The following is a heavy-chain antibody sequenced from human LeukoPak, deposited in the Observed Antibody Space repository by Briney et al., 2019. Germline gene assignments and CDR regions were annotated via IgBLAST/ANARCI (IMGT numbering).Heavy chain of an antibody. J-gene: IGHJ4*02. D-gene: IGHD3-22*01. Sequence: PGGSLRLSCAASGFTFSSYWMSWVRQAPGKRLEWVANIKQDGSEKYYVDSVKGRFTISRDNARNSLYLQMNSLRAEDTAVYYCAREGYYYDSSGYYLDYWGQGTLVTVSS. CDR1: GFTFSSYW. CDR2: IKQDGSEK. V-gene: IGHV3-7*01. CDR3: AREGYYYDSSGYYLDY.